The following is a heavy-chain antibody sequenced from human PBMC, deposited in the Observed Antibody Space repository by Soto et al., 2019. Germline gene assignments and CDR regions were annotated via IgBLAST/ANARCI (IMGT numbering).Heavy chain of an antibody. D-gene: IGHD3-16*01. CDR1: GYSFTIYW. J-gene: IGHJ6*02. CDR2: IYPGDSDT. CDR3: ARHVGGTYYYYYGMDV. V-gene: IGHV5-51*01. Sequence: PGEPLKISCNGSGYSFTIYWIGWVRQMPGKGLEWMGIIYPGDSDTRYSPSFQGQVTISADKSISTAYLQWSSLKASDTAMYYCARHVGGTYYYYYGMDVWGQGTTVTVSS.